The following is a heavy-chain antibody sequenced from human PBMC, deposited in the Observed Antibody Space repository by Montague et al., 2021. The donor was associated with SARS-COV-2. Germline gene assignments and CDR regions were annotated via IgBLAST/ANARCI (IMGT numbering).Heavy chain of an antibody. CDR1: GDSISYFY. J-gene: IGHJ4*02. CDR2: VSASGST. CDR3: ARDVVAAPGTFDY. D-gene: IGHD6-13*01. Sequence: SETLSLTCTVSGDSISYFYWSWIWQPAGKGLEWIGRVSASGSTNYNPSLNSRVTMSVDTSKEQFSLRLSPVTAADTAVYYCARDVVAAPGTFDYWGQGTLVTVSS. V-gene: IGHV4-4*07.